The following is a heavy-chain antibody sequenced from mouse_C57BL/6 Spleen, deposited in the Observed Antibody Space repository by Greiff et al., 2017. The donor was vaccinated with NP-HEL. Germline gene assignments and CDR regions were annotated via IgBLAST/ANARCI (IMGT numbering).Heavy chain of an antibody. V-gene: IGHV5-6*01. CDR3: ARQEYYGSSLYWYFDV. CDR2: ISSGGSYT. CDR1: GFTFSSYG. Sequence: EVQLVESGGDLVKPGGSLKLSCAASGFTFSSYGMSWVRQTPDKRLEWVATISSGGSYTYYPDSVKGRFTISRDNAKNTLYLQMSSLKSEDTAMYYCARQEYYGSSLYWYFDVWGTGTTVTVSS. J-gene: IGHJ1*03. D-gene: IGHD1-1*01.